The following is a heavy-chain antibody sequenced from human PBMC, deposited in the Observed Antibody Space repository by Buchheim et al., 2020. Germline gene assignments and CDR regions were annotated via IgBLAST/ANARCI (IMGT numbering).Heavy chain of an antibody. V-gene: IGHV4-30-2*01. CDR1: GVSISSGGYS. Sequence: QLQLQESGSGLVKPSQTLSLTCAVSGVSISSGGYSWSWIRQPPGKGLQWIGYIYHSGSTYYNPSLKSRVTISVDRSQNQFSRKLSSVTAADTAVYYCARERGPSYGSGTGWFDPWGQGTL. CDR3: ARERGPSYGSGTGWFDP. CDR2: IYHSGST. J-gene: IGHJ5*02. D-gene: IGHD3-10*01.